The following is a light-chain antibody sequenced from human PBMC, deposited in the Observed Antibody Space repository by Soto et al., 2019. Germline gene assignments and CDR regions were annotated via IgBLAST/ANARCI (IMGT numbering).Light chain of an antibody. CDR1: SSDVGGYNY. J-gene: IGLJ1*01. Sequence: QSVLTQPASVSGSPGQSITISCTGTSSDVGGYNYVSWYQQHPGKAPKLMIYDVSNRPSGLSNRFSGSKSGNTASLTISGLQAEDEADYYCSSYSSRSTFVLGTGTKVTVL. CDR3: SSYSSRSTFV. V-gene: IGLV2-14*01. CDR2: DVS.